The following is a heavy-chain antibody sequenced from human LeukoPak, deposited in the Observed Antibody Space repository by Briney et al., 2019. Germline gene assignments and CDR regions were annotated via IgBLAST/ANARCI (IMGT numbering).Heavy chain of an antibody. Sequence: GGSLRLSCVASGFDFNGNFMIWVRQAPGQGLEWISIIYASGGAYHAESVKGRFSAFRDTSKNTIFLQMNNLRAGDTAMYYCVRRHDYWGQGTLVTVSS. J-gene: IGHJ4*02. CDR3: VRRHDY. CDR2: IYASGGA. V-gene: IGHV3-53*01. CDR1: GFDFNGNF.